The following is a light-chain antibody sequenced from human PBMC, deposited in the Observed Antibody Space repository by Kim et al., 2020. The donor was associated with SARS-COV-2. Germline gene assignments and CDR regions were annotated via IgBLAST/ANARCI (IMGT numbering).Light chain of an antibody. CDR3: QQYYAYPRT. Sequence: AATGDRVTITCRASQGVSSYLAWYQKKPGKVPTLLIYAASTVQRGVPSRFSGSGSGTDFNLTISCLQSEDFATYNCQQYYAYPRTFGPGTKGDIK. J-gene: IGKJ3*01. V-gene: IGKV1-8*01. CDR1: QGVSSY. CDR2: AAS.